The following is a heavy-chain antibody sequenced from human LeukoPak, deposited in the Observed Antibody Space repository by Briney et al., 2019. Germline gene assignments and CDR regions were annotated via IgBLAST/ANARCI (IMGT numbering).Heavy chain of an antibody. D-gene: IGHD5-18*01. J-gene: IGHJ4*02. V-gene: IGHV3-23*01. CDR3: AAYRQVLLPFES. Sequence: GGSLRLSCAASGFTLSSYAMSWVRQPPGKGLEWVSSIFPSGGEIHYADSVRGRFTISRDNSKSTLSLQMNSLRLEDTAIYYCAAYRQVLLPFESWGQGTLVTVSS. CDR1: GFTLSSYA. CDR2: IFPSGGEI.